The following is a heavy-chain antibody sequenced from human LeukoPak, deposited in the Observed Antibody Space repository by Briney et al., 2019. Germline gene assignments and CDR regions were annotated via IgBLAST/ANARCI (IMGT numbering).Heavy chain of an antibody. J-gene: IGHJ3*02. D-gene: IGHD3-9*01. CDR3: ARGRGYYDILTGYYFDAFDI. CDR1: GGSISSGGYY. Sequence: SETLSLTCTVSGGSISSGGYYWSWIRQHPGKGLEWIGYIYYSGSTYYNPSLKSRVTISVDTSKNQFSLKLSSVTAADTAVYYCARGRGYYDILTGYYFDAFDIWGQGTMVIVSS. CDR2: IYYSGST. V-gene: IGHV4-31*03.